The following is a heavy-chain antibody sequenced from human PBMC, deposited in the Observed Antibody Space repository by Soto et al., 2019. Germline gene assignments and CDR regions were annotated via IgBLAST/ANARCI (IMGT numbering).Heavy chain of an antibody. J-gene: IGHJ4*02. CDR2: IYYSGST. Sequence: SETLSLTCRVSGGSISSYYWSWIRQPPGKGLEWIGYIYYSGSTNYTPSLKSRVTISVDTSKNQFSLKLSSVTAADTAVYYCARVIAVAGLGVFDYWGQGTLVTVSS. D-gene: IGHD6-19*01. CDR3: ARVIAVAGLGVFDY. CDR1: GGSISSYY. V-gene: IGHV4-59*01.